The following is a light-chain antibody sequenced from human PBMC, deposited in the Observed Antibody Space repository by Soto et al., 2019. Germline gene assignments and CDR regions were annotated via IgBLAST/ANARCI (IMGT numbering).Light chain of an antibody. Sequence: EIVLTHSPATLSLSPGEGATLSCRASQSISTYLAWYQQKPGQAPRLLISEASNRATGVPARFSGSGSGADFTLTISSLEPEDFAVYYCQQRAGWPISFGQGTRLEIK. CDR1: QSISTY. CDR2: EAS. V-gene: IGKV3-11*01. J-gene: IGKJ5*01. CDR3: QQRAGWPIS.